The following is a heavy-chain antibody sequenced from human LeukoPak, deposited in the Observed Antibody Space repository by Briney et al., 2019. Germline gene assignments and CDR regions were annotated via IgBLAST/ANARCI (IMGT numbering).Heavy chain of an antibody. D-gene: IGHD6-19*01. CDR1: GGSISSYY. CDR2: IYYSGST. V-gene: IGHV4-59*01. J-gene: IGHJ6*02. Sequence: SETLSLTCTVSGGSISSYYWSWIRQPPGKGLEWIGYIYYSGSTDYNPSLKSRVTISVDTSKNQFSLKLSSVTAADTAVYYCAXXGYXSXWYXYDYYYGIDVWGQGTTVTVSS. CDR3: AXXGYXSXWYXYDYYYGIDV.